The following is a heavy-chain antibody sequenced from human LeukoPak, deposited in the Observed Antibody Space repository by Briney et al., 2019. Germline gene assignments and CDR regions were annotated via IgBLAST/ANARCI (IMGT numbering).Heavy chain of an antibody. J-gene: IGHJ2*01. CDR1: GGSISSYY. D-gene: IGHD4-11*01. CDR3: ARDPPTVTMGWYFDL. V-gene: IGHV4-59*01. Sequence: SETLSLTCTVSGGSISSYYWSWIRQPPGKGLEWLGYIYYSGSTNYNPSLKSRVTISVDTSKNQFSLKLSSVTAADTAVYYCARDPPTVTMGWYFDLWGRGTLVTVSS. CDR2: IYYSGST.